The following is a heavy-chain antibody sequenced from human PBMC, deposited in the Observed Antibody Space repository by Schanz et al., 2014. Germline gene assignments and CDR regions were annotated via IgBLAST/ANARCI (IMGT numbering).Heavy chain of an antibody. CDR1: GYSLNELS. CDR2: INPSSGTT. CDR3: ARDHTTESYYSAGPPIDY. D-gene: IGHD1-26*01. V-gene: IGHV1-46*02. Sequence: QVQLVQSGAEVKKPGASVKVSCKVSGYSLNELSMHWVRQAPGRGLEWMGKINPSSGTTRIAQNFQGRLTVTRDTSTSTVNMELSSLRSEDTAVYYCARDHTTESYYSAGPPIDYWGQGTLLTVSS. J-gene: IGHJ4*02.